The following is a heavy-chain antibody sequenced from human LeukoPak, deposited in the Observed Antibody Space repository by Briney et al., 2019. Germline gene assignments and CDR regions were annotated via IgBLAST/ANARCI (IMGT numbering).Heavy chain of an antibody. CDR3: ASKPGYSSSWHRFDP. CDR2: ISGSGGST. J-gene: IGHJ5*02. Sequence: GGSLRLSCAASGFTFSSYAMSWVRQAPGKGLEWDSAISGSGGSTYYADSVKGRFTISRDNSKNTLYLQMNSLRAEDTAVYYCASKPGYSSSWHRFDPWGQGTLVTVSS. CDR1: GFTFSSYA. V-gene: IGHV3-23*01. D-gene: IGHD6-13*01.